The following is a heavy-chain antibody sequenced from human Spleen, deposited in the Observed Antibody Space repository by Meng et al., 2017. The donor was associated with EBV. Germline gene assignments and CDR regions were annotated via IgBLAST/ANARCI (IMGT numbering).Heavy chain of an antibody. CDR1: VAAVSSDNVR. CDR3: ARAVRDGYNFDS. CDR2: IYYSGTN. Sequence: HLEQSGACLLLLSQTQSLPSTVSVAAVSSDNVRWTWIRQSPGKGLEWIGYIYYSGTNNYHPSLKSRLTMSVDTSKNQFSLMMTSVTAADAAVYYCARAVRDGYNFDSWGHGTLVTVSS. V-gene: IGHV4-61*01. J-gene: IGHJ4*01. D-gene: IGHD5-24*01.